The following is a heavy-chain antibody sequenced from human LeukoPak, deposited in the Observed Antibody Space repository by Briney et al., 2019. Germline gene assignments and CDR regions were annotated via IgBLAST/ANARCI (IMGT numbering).Heavy chain of an antibody. CDR2: INPNSGGT. D-gene: IGHD6-19*01. Sequence: ASVKVSCKASGYTFTGYYMRWVRQAPGQGLEWMGWINPNSGGTNYAQKFQGRVTMTRDTSISTAYMELSRLRSDDTAVYYCARTLAAVAEIWFDPWGQGTLVTVSS. J-gene: IGHJ5*02. V-gene: IGHV1-2*02. CDR3: ARTLAAVAEIWFDP. CDR1: GYTFTGYY.